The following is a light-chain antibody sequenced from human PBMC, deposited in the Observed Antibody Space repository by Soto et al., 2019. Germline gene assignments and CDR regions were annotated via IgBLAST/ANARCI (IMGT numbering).Light chain of an antibody. CDR3: MQGTHWPRT. CDR1: QSLFHSDGNTY. CDR2: RVS. V-gene: IGKV2-30*02. Sequence: DVWMTQSPLSLPFRRGQPSSISCGATQSLFHSDGNTYLNCFHQRPGQSPRRLLYRVSTRDSGAPDKFSGSGSGTNFSLKISWVEADDVGVYYCMQGTHWPRTFGQGTKVDTK. J-gene: IGKJ1*01.